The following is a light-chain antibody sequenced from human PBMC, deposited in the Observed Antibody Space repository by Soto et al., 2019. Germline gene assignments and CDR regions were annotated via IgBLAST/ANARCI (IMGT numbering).Light chain of an antibody. V-gene: IGKV1-39*01. J-gene: IGKJ1*01. CDR3: QQTDSPVWT. CDR2: AAS. CDR1: QSIATC. Sequence: DIQMTQSPSSLSASVGDRVTITCRASQSIATCFNWYQQKPGKAPNLLIYAASTLQSGVPSRFSGSRSGTDFTLTISSLQPEDFATYSCQQTDSPVWTFGQGTNVEIK.